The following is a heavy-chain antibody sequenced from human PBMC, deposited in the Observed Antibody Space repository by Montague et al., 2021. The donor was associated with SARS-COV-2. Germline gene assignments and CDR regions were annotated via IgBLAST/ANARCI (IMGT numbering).Heavy chain of an antibody. V-gene: IGHV4-39*02. CDR3: ARGMIRGVTTPFDY. D-gene: IGHD3-10*01. CDR1: SGSIISSGYY. J-gene: IGHJ4*02. Sequence: SETLSLTCSVSSGSIISSGYYWGWIRQPPGKELEWIDNIYYSGTTYYNPSLQSRGTIPVDTSKNHLSLRLSSVTAADTAVYFCARGMIRGVTTPFDYWGQGSQVTVSS. CDR2: IYYSGTT.